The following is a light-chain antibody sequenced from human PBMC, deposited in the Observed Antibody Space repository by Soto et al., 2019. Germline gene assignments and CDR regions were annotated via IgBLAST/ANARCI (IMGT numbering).Light chain of an antibody. V-gene: IGLV3-21*04. CDR3: QVWDSGTDHVV. Sequence: SYELTQPPAVSVAPGKTARITCGGHNTGTKSVHWYQQKPGQAPVLVIYSDSDRPSAIPERFSGSNSGNTATLTINRVEAGDEADYYCQVWDSGTDHVVFGGGTKLTV. CDR1: NTGTKS. CDR2: SDS. J-gene: IGLJ3*02.